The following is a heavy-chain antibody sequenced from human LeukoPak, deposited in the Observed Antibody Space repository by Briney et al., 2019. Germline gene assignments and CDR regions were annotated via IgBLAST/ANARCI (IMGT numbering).Heavy chain of an antibody. Sequence: PSETLSLTSTVSGGSITSYHWSWVRQPAGKGLEWIGRMQTSGRIDYNLSLKSRLTMSVDRSKNHLSLRLSSVVAADTAVYYCARGHGDSWSVFDYWGQGILVTISS. CDR1: GGSITSYH. D-gene: IGHD6-13*01. J-gene: IGHJ4*02. CDR3: ARGHGDSWSVFDY. V-gene: IGHV4-4*07. CDR2: MQTSGRI.